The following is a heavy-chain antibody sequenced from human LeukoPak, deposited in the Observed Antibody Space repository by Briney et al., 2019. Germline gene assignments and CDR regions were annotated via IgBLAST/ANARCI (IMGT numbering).Heavy chain of an antibody. CDR2: ISYDGSNK. Sequence: GGSLRLSCAAPGFTFSSYAMHWVRQAPGKGLEWVAVISYDGSNKYYADSVKGRFTISRDNSKNTLYLQMNSLRAEDTAVYYCARDSDCSSTSCFGLFDPWGQGTLVTVSS. D-gene: IGHD2-2*01. J-gene: IGHJ5*02. CDR3: ARDSDCSSTSCFGLFDP. V-gene: IGHV3-30*04. CDR1: GFTFSSYA.